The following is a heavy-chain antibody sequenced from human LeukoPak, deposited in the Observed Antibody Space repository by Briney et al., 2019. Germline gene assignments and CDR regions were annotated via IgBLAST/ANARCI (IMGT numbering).Heavy chain of an antibody. V-gene: IGHV3-21*01. D-gene: IGHD6-13*01. Sequence: PGGSLRLSCAASGFTFSYYSMNWVRQAPGRGLEWVSCISSSSSLIFYSDSVRGRFTISRDKSKNLLYLYMNSLRVEDTAVYYCAKVDRGDYSSSPVPYYNYYLNVWGKGTTVTVSS. CDR3: AKVDRGDYSSSPVPYYNYYLNV. J-gene: IGHJ6*03. CDR1: GFTFSYYS. CDR2: ISSSSSLI.